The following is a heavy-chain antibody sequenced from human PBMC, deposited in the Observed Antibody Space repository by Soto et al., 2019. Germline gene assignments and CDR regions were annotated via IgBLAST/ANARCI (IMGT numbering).Heavy chain of an antibody. J-gene: IGHJ4*02. V-gene: IGHV3-66*01. D-gene: IGHD1-1*01. Sequence: EVQLVESGGGLVQPGGSLRLSCAASGFTVSSNYMSWVRQAPGKGLEWVSVIYSGGSTSYADSVKGRFTISRDNSKNTLYLQMNSLRAEDTAVYYCASRTPFQRERRTSLDVRLLPPDYWGQGTLVTVSS. CDR1: GFTVSSNY. CDR2: IYSGGST. CDR3: ASRTPFQRERRTSLDVRLLPPDY.